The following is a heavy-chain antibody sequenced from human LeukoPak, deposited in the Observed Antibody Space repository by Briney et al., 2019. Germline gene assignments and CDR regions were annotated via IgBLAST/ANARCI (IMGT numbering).Heavy chain of an antibody. CDR2: ICYSGTT. Sequence: SETLSLSCTVSGGSLSGYYRRWIRQPPGKGLEWVGYICYSGTTNYSPSLKRRATRAIDTSKNQFSLNLISVTAADTAIYHCERVSSGGDFRTYYFDYWGQGTLVTVSS. D-gene: IGHD2-21*01. CDR3: ERVSSGGDFRTYYFDY. V-gene: IGHV4-59*01. CDR1: GGSLSGYY. J-gene: IGHJ4*02.